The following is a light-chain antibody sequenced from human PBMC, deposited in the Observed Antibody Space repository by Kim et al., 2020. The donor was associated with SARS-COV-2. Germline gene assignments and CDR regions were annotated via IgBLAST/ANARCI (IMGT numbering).Light chain of an antibody. V-gene: IGLV1-47*01. CDR1: SSIIGSNF. J-gene: IGLJ3*02. CDR3: AVWDDSLSGPWV. CDR2: RNN. Sequence: RVTNSCSESSSIIGSNFVYWYQQLPGTAPKLLVYRNNQRPSGVPDRFSGSRSGTSASLAISGLRSEDEADYYCAVWDDSLSGPWVFGGGTQLTVL.